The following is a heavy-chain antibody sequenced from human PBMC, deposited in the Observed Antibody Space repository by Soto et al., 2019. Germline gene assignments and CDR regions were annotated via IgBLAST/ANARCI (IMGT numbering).Heavy chain of an antibody. J-gene: IGHJ4*02. CDR1: GGSFSGYY. D-gene: IGHD6-19*01. V-gene: IGHV4-34*01. Sequence: SETLCLTCAVYGGSFSGYYWSWIRKPPGKGLEWIGEINHSGSTNYNPSLKSRVTISVDTSKNQFSLKLSSVTAADTAVYYCAISSGWYRGAFLFDYWGQGTLVTVSS. CDR2: INHSGST. CDR3: AISSGWYRGAFLFDY.